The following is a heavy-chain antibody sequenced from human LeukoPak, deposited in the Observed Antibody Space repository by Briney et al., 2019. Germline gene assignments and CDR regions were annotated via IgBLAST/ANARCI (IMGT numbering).Heavy chain of an antibody. V-gene: IGHV4-61*02. J-gene: IGHJ4*02. CDR2: IYTSGST. CDR3: ARDHYSSSWYFDY. D-gene: IGHD6-13*01. CDR1: GGSISSGSYY. Sequence: PSQTLSLTCTVSGGSISSGSYYWSWIRQPAGKGLEWIGRIYTSGSTNYNPSLKSRVTISVDTSKNQFSLKLSSVTAADTAVYYCARDHYSSSWYFDYWGQGTLVTVSS.